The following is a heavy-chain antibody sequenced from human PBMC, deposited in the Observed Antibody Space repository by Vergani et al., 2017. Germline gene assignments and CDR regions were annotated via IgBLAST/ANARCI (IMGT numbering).Heavy chain of an antibody. J-gene: IGHJ6*02. CDR2: IIPILGTA. CDR3: AKDPSGVPDDYCDYATEVYYYGMDV. CDR1: GGTFSSYA. V-gene: IGHV1-69*11. D-gene: IGHD4-17*01. Sequence: QVQLVQPGAEVKKPGSSVKVSCKASGGTFSSYAISWVRQAPGQGLEWMGRIIPILGTANYAQKFQGRVTITADESTSKAYMELSSLRSEDTAVYYCAKDPSGVPDDYCDYATEVYYYGMDVWGQGTTVTVSS.